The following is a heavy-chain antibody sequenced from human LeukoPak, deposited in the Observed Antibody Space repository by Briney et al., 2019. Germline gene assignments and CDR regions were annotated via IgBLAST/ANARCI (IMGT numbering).Heavy chain of an antibody. J-gene: IGHJ4*02. V-gene: IGHV1-2*02. D-gene: IGHD3-10*01. CDR1: GYPFTGYY. Sequence: SVKVSCKASGYPFTGYYMHWVRQAPGQGLEWMGWNNPNSGGTNYAQKFQGRVTMTRDTSISTAYMELSRLRSDDTAVYYCARATTYYYGSGSYYNDYWGQGTLVTVSS. CDR3: ARATTYYYGSGSYYNDY. CDR2: NNPNSGGT.